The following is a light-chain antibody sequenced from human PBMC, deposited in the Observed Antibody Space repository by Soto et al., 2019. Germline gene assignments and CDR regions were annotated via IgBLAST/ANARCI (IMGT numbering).Light chain of an antibody. Sequence: QSALTQPASVSGPPGQSITISCTGTSSDVGGYNYVSWYQHHPGKAPKLMIYDVTNRPSGVSNRFSGSKSGNTASLTISGLQAEDEADYYCSSYTSSDTVVFGGGTKVTVL. CDR3: SSYTSSDTVV. CDR1: SSDVGGYNY. V-gene: IGLV2-14*03. CDR2: DVT. J-gene: IGLJ2*01.